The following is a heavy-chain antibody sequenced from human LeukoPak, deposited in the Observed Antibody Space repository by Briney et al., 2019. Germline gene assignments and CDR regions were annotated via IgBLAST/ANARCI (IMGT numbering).Heavy chain of an antibody. Sequence: ASVKVSCKTSAGTFSTYAISWVRQAPGQGLEWMGRIIPILGIANYAQKFQGRVTLTADKSTSTAYMDLSSLRSEDTAVYYCARDRVPVAGTAGGDAFGIWGQGTMVSVSS. D-gene: IGHD6-19*01. CDR2: IIPILGIA. J-gene: IGHJ3*02. CDR1: AGTFSTYA. V-gene: IGHV1-69*04. CDR3: ARDRVPVAGTAGGDAFGI.